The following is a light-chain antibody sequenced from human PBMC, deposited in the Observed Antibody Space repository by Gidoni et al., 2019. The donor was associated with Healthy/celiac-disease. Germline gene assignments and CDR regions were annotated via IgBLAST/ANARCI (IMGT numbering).Light chain of an antibody. V-gene: IGKV1-33*01. CDR3: QQYDNLPLT. CDR2: DAS. Sequence: DIQMPQSPSSLSASVGDRVTITCQASQYISNYLHWYQQKPGKAPKLLIYDASNLETGVPSRFSGRGSGTDFTFTISSLQPEEIATYYCQQYDNLPLTFGGXTKVEIK. CDR1: QYISNY. J-gene: IGKJ4*01.